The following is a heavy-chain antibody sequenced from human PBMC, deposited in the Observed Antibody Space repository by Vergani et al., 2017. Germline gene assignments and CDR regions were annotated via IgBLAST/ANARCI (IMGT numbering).Heavy chain of an antibody. CDR1: GFTFSSYA. D-gene: IGHD2-21*01. J-gene: IGHJ6*03. CDR3: AKGMYCCGDCSDYYYYYMDV. CDR2: ISCSGGST. V-gene: IGHV3-23*01. Sequence: EVQLLESGGGLVQPGGSLRLSCAASGFTFSSYAMSWVRQAPGKGREWVSAISCSGGSTYYADSVKGRFTISRDNSKNTLYLQMNSLRAEDTDVYYCAKGMYCCGDCSDYYYYYMDVWGKGTTVTVSS.